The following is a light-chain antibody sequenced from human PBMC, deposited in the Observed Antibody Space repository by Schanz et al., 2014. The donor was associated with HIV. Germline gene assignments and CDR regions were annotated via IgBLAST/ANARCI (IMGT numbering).Light chain of an antibody. Sequence: DIQMTQSPSTVSASVGDRVTVTCRASQSVGNGLAWFQQKPGKAPKLLLYRTSSLESGVPSRFSGSGSGTEFTLTITSLQPDDFATYYCQQCVTYPYTFGQGTTLDIK. J-gene: IGKJ2*01. CDR1: QSVGNG. V-gene: IGKV1-5*03. CDR2: RTS. CDR3: QQCVTYPYT.